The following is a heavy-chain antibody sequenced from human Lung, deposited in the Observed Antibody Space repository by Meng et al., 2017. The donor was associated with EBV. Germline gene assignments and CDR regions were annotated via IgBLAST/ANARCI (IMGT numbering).Heavy chain of an antibody. CDR3: TRWSYGGTAY. J-gene: IGHJ4*02. CDR1: GFTFRNAW. V-gene: IGHV3-15*01. CDR2: IKSKTDGGTT. D-gene: IGHD4-23*01. Sequence: EVQLVESGGGLIKPGGSLRLSCAASGFTFRNAWMSGVRQAPGKGLEWVGRIKSKTDGGTTDYAAPVKGRFTISRDDSKNTLYLQMNSLKTEDTAVYYCTRWSYGGTAYWGQGPLVTVSS.